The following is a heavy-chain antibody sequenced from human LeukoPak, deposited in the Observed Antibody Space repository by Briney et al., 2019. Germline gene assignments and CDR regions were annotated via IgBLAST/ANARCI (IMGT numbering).Heavy chain of an antibody. CDR3: AGGGVWDYYGSVNWFDP. CDR1: GGSISSGDYY. D-gene: IGHD3-10*01. Sequence: SETLSLTCTVSGGSISSGDYYWSWIRQPPGKGLEWIGYIYYSGSTYYNPSLKSRVTISVDTSKNQFSLKLSSVTAADTAVYYRAGGGVWDYYGSVNWFDPWGQGTLVTVSS. J-gene: IGHJ5*02. V-gene: IGHV4-30-4*01. CDR2: IYYSGST.